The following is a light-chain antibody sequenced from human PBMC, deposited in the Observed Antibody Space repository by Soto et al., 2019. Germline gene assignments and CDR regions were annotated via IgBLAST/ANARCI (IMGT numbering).Light chain of an antibody. CDR3: MQSLQTPWK. Sequence: DIVMTQSPLSLPVTPGEPASISCRSSQTLLHSNGYNYLDWYLQKPGQSPQLLIYLGSNRASGVSDRFSGSGSGTGFTLKISRVEAEDVGVYYCMQSLQTPWKFGKGTKVDI. V-gene: IGKV2-28*01. CDR1: QTLLHSNGYNY. CDR2: LGS. J-gene: IGKJ1*01.